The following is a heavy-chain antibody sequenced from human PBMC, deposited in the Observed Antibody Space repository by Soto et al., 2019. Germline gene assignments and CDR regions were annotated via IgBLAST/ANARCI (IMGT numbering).Heavy chain of an antibody. V-gene: IGHV4-59*02. CDR1: GGSVSNYY. J-gene: IGHJ5*02. D-gene: IGHD4-17*01. Sequence: QVQLQESGPGLVKPSETLSLTCSVYGGSVSNYYWSWIRYPPGKGLDRLGYIHYSGSTNYNPSLKSRVTISVDTSRNQSSLKLTSVTAAATAVYYCAKLPLADYGGIFDPWGQETLVTVSS. CDR3: AKLPLADYGGIFDP. CDR2: IHYSGST.